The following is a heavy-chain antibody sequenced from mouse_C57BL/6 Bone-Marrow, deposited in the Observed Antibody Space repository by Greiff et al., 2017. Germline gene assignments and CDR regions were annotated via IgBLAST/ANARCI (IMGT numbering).Heavy chain of an antibody. CDR1: GYTFTDYE. J-gene: IGHJ2*01. CDR2: IDPETGGT. Sequence: QVQLKQSGAELVRPGASVTLSCKASGYTFTDYEMHWVKQTPVHGLEWIGAIDPETGGTAYNQKFKGKAILTADKSSSTAYMELRSLTSEDSAVYYCTSPTVVKGYYFDYWGQGTTLTVSS. V-gene: IGHV1-15*01. D-gene: IGHD1-1*01. CDR3: TSPTVVKGYYFDY.